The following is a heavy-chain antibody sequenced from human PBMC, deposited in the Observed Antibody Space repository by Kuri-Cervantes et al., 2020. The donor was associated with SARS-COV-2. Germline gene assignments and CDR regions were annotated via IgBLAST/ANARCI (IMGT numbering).Heavy chain of an antibody. D-gene: IGHD3-3*01. CDR2: INPNSGGT. Sequence: ASVKVSCKASGYTFTGYYMHWVRQAPGQGPEWMGWINPNSGGTNYAQKFQGRVTMTRDTSISTAYMELSRLRSDDTAVYYCARDLCVDFWSGLGAPSCPRNWFDPWGQGTLVTVSS. J-gene: IGHJ5*02. CDR3: ARDLCVDFWSGLGAPSCPRNWFDP. V-gene: IGHV1-2*02. CDR1: GYTFTGYY.